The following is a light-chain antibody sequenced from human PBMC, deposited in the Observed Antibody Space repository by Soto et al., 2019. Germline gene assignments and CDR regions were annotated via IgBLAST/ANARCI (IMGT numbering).Light chain of an antibody. CDR2: GNS. CDR1: SSNIGAGYD. V-gene: IGLV1-40*01. Sequence: QSVLTQPPSVSGAPGQRVTISCTGSSSNIGAGYDVHWYQQLPGTAPKLLIYGNSNRPSGAPDRFSGSKSGTSASLAITGLQADDEAVYYCQSYDSSLSGHVVFGGGTKLTVL. J-gene: IGLJ2*01. CDR3: QSYDSSLSGHVV.